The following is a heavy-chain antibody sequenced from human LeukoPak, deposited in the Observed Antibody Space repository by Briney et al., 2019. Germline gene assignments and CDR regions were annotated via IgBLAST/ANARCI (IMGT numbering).Heavy chain of an antibody. Sequence: PGGSLRLSCAASGFTFSSDWMSWVRQAPGKGLEWVANIKQDGSEKHYVHTLKSRFTISRDNAKISLYLQMNSLRAEDTAVYYCARDNAGIAAAESTIGLKKGGYFDYWGQGTLVTVSS. CDR1: GFTFSSDW. CDR3: ARDNAGIAAAESTIGLKKGGYFDY. CDR2: IKQDGSEK. V-gene: IGHV3-7*01. J-gene: IGHJ4*02. D-gene: IGHD6-13*01.